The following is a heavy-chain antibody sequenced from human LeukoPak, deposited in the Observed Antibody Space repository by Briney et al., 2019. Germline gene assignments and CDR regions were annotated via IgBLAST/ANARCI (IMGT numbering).Heavy chain of an antibody. CDR1: GSTFDDYA. V-gene: IGHV3-9*01. D-gene: IGHD3-10*01. CDR3: AKDFRGDGGVYFDY. Sequence: GGSLRLSCAASGSTFDDYAMHWVRQAPGKGLEWVSGISWNSGSIGYADSVKGRFTISRDNAKNSLYLQMNSLRAEDTALYYCAKDFRGDGGVYFDYWGQGTLVTVSS. J-gene: IGHJ4*02. CDR2: ISWNSGSI.